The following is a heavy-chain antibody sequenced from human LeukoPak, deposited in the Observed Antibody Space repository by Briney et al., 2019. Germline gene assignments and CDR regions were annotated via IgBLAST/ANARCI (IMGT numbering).Heavy chain of an antibody. CDR1: GYTFTGYY. V-gene: IGHV1-69*13. CDR2: IIPIFGTA. CDR3: ARGRTMIVVALDY. D-gene: IGHD3-22*01. J-gene: IGHJ4*02. Sequence: GASVKVSCKASGYTFTGYYMHWVRQAPGQGLEWMGGIIPIFGTANYAQKFQGRVTITADESTSTAYMELSSLRSEDTAVYYCARGRTMIVVALDYWGQGTLVTVSS.